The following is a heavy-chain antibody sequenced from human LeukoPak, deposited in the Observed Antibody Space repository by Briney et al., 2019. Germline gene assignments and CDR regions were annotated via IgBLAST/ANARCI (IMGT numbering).Heavy chain of an antibody. CDR3: ARGSALPM. D-gene: IGHD3-16*02. Sequence: NASETLSLTCTVYSYSISSGYYWGWIRQPPGKGLEWIGSIYHSGSTYYNPSLKSRVTISVDTSKNQFSLKLSSVTAADTVVYYCARGSALPMWGQGTTVTVSS. V-gene: IGHV4-38-2*02. J-gene: IGHJ6*02. CDR1: SYSISSGYY. CDR2: IYHSGST.